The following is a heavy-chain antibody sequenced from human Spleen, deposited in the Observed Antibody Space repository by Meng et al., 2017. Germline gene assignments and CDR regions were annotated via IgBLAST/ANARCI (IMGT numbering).Heavy chain of an antibody. CDR1: GFSLSTTGVG. CDR2: IYWDDDK. CDR3: AHNNWYAVDYDR. Sequence: QITFKESGPALVKPKQTLTLTCTFSGFSLSTTGVGVGWIRQPPGKALEWLALIYWDDDKRYRPSLKSRLTITKDTSKNQVVLTMTNLDPVDTATYFCAHNNWYAVDYDRWGQGILVTVSS. V-gene: IGHV2-5*02. D-gene: IGHD1-20*01. J-gene: IGHJ5*02.